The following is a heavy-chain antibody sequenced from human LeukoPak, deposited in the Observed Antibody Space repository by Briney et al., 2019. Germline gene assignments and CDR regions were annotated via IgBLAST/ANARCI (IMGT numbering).Heavy chain of an antibody. D-gene: IGHD2-15*01. J-gene: IGHJ4*02. V-gene: IGHV3-21*01. Sequence: GGSRRLSCAASGFTFSSYSMNWVRQAPGKGLEWVSSISSNSSYIYYADSVKGRFTISRDNAKNSLYLQMNSLRAEDTAVYYCARELPANYWGQGTLVTVSS. CDR3: ARELPANY. CDR1: GFTFSSYS. CDR2: ISSNSSYI.